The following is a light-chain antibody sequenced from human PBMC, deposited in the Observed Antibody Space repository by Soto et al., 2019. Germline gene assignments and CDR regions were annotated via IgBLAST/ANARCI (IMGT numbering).Light chain of an antibody. Sequence: IQLTQSPSSLSASVGDRVTLTCRDSQDINKFLAWFQQTPGKAPKLLVYSASTLHSGVPSRFSGSGSGTDFALTISSLQPEDFATYYCQQLKTYPYTFGQGTRLDIK. CDR2: SAS. CDR3: QQLKTYPYT. V-gene: IGKV1-9*01. CDR1: QDINKF. J-gene: IGKJ2*01.